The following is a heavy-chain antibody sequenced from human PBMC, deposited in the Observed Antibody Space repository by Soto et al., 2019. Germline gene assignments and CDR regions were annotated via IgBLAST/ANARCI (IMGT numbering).Heavy chain of an antibody. J-gene: IGHJ4*02. CDR2: ISFGGGNT. D-gene: IGHD2-15*01. CDR1: GFTFSDYA. CDR3: AKDGYCNGGSCYLYYLDY. V-gene: IGHV3-23*01. Sequence: GGSLRLSCVGSGFTFSDYAMTWVRQAPGKGLEWVATISFGGGNTYYADSVEGRFTISRDNSKNTLFLQMHSLRTEDTAVYYCAKDGYCNGGSCYLYYLDYWGQGTLVTVSS.